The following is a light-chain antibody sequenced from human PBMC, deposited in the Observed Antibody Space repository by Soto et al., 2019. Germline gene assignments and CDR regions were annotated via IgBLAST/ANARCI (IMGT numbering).Light chain of an antibody. J-gene: IGKJ2*01. CDR3: QQYDYYPYT. V-gene: IGKV1-5*03. Sequence: DIQMTQSPSTLSASVGDRVTITCRASQSISSWLAWYQQKPGEAPKILIHKASSLETGVPSRFSGSGSGTEFTLTISSLQPDDFATYYCQQYDYYPYTFGQGTKLEIK. CDR2: KAS. CDR1: QSISSW.